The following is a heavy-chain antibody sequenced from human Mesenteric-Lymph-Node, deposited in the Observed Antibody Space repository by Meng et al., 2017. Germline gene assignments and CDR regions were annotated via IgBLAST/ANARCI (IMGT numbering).Heavy chain of an antibody. Sequence: QGEVVAAGAGVKKPGFSVKVSCKASGGTFSSYAISWVRQAPGQGLEWMGGIIPIFGTANYAQKFQGRVTITADKSTSTAYMELSSLRSEDTAVYYCARRGSLTYYFDYWGQGTLVTVSS. V-gene: IGHV1-69*06. D-gene: IGHD6-19*01. CDR2: IIPIFGTA. CDR3: ARRGSLTYYFDY. CDR1: GGTFSSYA. J-gene: IGHJ4*02.